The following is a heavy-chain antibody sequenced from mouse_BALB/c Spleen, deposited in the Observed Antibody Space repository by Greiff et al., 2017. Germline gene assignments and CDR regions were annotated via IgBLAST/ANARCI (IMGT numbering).Heavy chain of an antibody. D-gene: IGHD2-4*01. V-gene: IGHV5-12-1*01. J-gene: IGHJ2*01. CDR2: ISSGGGST. Sequence: EVQGVESGGGLVKPGGSLKLSCAASGFAFSSYDMSWVRQTPEKRLEWVAYISSGGGSTYYPDTVKGRFTISRDNAKNTLYLQMSSLKSEDTAMYYCARLYYDYDGKAYFDYWGQGTTLTVSS. CDR3: ARLYYDYDGKAYFDY. CDR1: GFAFSSYD.